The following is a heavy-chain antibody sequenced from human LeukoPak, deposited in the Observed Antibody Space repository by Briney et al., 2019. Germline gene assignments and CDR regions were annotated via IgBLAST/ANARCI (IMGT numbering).Heavy chain of an antibody. J-gene: IGHJ4*02. Sequence: SETLSLTCTVSGGSISSSSYYWGWIRQPPGKGLEWIGSIYYSGSAYYNPSLKSRVTISVDTSKNQFSLNLSSVTAADTAVYYCARLYYDSSGYYQICYFDYWGQGTLVTVSS. CDR3: ARLYYDSSGYYQICYFDY. V-gene: IGHV4-39*01. D-gene: IGHD3-22*01. CDR1: GGSISSSSYY. CDR2: IYYSGSA.